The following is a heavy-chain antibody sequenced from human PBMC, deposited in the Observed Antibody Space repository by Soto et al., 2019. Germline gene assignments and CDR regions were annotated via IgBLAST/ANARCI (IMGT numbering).Heavy chain of an antibody. V-gene: IGHV1-69*02. J-gene: IGHJ4*02. CDR3: ASLQXSIREND. D-gene: IGHD2-21*01. CDR2: IIPILGIA. Sequence: KVSCKASGXTFSSYTISWVRQAPGQGLEWMGRIIPILGIANYAQKFQGRVTITADKSTSTAYMELSSLRSEDTAVYYCASLQXSIRENDWGXGTLVTVSS. CDR1: GXTFSSYT.